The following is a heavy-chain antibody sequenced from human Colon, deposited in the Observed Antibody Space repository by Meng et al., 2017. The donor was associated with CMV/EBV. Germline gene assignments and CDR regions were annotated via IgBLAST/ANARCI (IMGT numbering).Heavy chain of an antibody. CDR3: ARDQQLASHYYYGMDV. D-gene: IGHD6-13*01. Sequence: ASVKVSCKASGYTFTSYDINWVRQATGQGLEWMGWMNPNSGNTGYAQKFQGRVTITRNTSISTAYMELSSLRSEDTAVYYCARDQQLASHYYYGMDVWGQGTTVTVSS. V-gene: IGHV1-8*03. J-gene: IGHJ6*02. CDR1: GYTFTSYD. CDR2: MNPNSGNT.